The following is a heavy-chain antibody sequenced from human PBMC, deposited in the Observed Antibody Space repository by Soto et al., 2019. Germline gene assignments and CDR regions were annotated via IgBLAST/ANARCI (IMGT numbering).Heavy chain of an antibody. J-gene: IGHJ5*02. V-gene: IGHV4-4*02. D-gene: IGHD4-17*01. CDR3: ARVWTTVTNWFDP. Sequence: SETLSLTCAVSGGSISSSNWWSWVRQPPGKGLEWIGEIYHSGSTNYNPSLKSRVTISVDKPKNQFSLKLSSVTAADTAVYYCARVWTTVTNWFDPWGQGTLVTVSS. CDR1: GGSISSSNW. CDR2: IYHSGST.